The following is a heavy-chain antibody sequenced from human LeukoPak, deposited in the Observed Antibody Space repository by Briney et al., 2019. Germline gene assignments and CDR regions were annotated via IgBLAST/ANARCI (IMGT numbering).Heavy chain of an antibody. Sequence: GESLMISCKGPGYSFTSYWIGWVRQMPGKGLEWMGIIYPGDSDTRYSPSFQGQVTISADKSISTAYLQWSSLKASDTAMYYCASKGWLLDPTGDAFDIWGQGTMVTVSS. CDR1: GYSFTSYW. CDR3: ASKGWLLDPTGDAFDI. V-gene: IGHV5-51*01. CDR2: IYPGDSDT. J-gene: IGHJ3*02. D-gene: IGHD3/OR15-3a*01.